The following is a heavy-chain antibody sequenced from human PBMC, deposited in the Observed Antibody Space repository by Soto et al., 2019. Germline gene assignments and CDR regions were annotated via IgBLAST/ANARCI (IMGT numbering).Heavy chain of an antibody. CDR3: AREPVI. V-gene: IGHV4-39*02. CDR2: ISYSGST. CDR1: GASITSGNYY. J-gene: IGHJ4*02. Sequence: SETLSLTCTVSGASITSGNYYWGWIRQPPGRGLEWIGSISYSGSTYYNPSLKSRVTISVDTSQNQFSLKLSSVTAADTAVYYCAREPVIWGQGTLVTVSS. D-gene: IGHD3-10*01.